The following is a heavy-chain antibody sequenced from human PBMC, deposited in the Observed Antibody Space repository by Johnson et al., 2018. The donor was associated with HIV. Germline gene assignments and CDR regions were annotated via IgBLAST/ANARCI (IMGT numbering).Heavy chain of an antibody. Sequence: VQLVESGGGLVQPGVSLRLSCAASGFTFSSYAMSWVRQAPGKGLEWVSVIYSGGSTYYADSVKGRFTISRDNSKNTLYLQMNSLRAEDTAVYYCARDDDPPDAFDIWGQGTMVTVSS. V-gene: IGHV3-66*01. CDR1: GFTFSSYA. J-gene: IGHJ3*02. CDR3: ARDDDPPDAFDI. CDR2: IYSGGST.